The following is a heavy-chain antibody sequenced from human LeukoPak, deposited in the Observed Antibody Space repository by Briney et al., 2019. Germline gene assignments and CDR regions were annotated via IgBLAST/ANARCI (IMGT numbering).Heavy chain of an antibody. Sequence: SETLSLTCTVSGGSISSYYWSWIRQSPGKGLEWIGYIYYSGRTNYNPSLKSRVTISVDTSKNQFSLKLSSVTAADTAVYYCARSLRYNWNYDYWGQGTLVTVSS. J-gene: IGHJ4*02. D-gene: IGHD1-7*01. CDR1: GGSISSYY. CDR3: ARSLRYNWNYDY. CDR2: IYYSGRT. V-gene: IGHV4-59*01.